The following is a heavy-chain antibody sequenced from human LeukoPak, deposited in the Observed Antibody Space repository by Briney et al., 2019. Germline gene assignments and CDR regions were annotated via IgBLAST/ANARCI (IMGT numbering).Heavy chain of an antibody. J-gene: IGHJ4*02. V-gene: IGHV1-69*06. CDR1: GYTFTNYG. D-gene: IGHD5-24*01. CDR2: IIPIFGTS. CDR3: AREGMATKELDY. Sequence: GASVKVSCKSSGYTFTNYGISWVRQAPGQGLEWMGGIIPIFGTSNYAQKFQGRVTITADKSTRTAYMELSGLRSDDTAVYYCAREGMATKELDYWGQGTLVTVSS.